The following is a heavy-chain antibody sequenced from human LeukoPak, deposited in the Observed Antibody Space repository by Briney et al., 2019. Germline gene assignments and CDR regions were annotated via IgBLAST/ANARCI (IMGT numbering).Heavy chain of an antibody. CDR3: AKSRATMVRGVISPDY. Sequence: PGGSLRLSCAASGFTFSSYGMHWVRQAPGKGLEWVAVISYDGSNKYYADSVKGRFTISRDNSKNTLYLQMNSLRAEDTAVYYCAKSRATMVRGVISPDYWGQGTLVTVSS. D-gene: IGHD3-10*01. CDR2: ISYDGSNK. CDR1: GFTFSSYG. J-gene: IGHJ4*02. V-gene: IGHV3-30*18.